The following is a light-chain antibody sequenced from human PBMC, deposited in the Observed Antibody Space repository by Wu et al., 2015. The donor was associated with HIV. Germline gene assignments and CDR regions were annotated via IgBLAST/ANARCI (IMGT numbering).Light chain of an antibody. V-gene: IGKV3-20*01. CDR1: QNVINDF. J-gene: IGKJ1*01. CDR3: QQYASSPWT. CDR2: GAS. Sequence: EIVLTQSPGTLSLSPGEGATFSCRASQNVINDFLAWYQQKPGQNPRLLIYGASRRATGIPDRFGGSGSGTDFTLTISRLEPEDFAVYYCQQYASSPWTFGQGTKVEIK.